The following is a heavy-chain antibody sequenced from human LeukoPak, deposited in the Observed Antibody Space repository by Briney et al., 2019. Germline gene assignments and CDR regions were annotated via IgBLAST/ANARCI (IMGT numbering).Heavy chain of an antibody. V-gene: IGHV4-59*12. D-gene: IGHD2-2*01. J-gene: IGHJ5*02. CDR2: IYYSGST. CDR3: ARGGYQLLAGDWFDP. Sequence: SETLSLTCTVSGGSISSYYWSWIRQPPGKGLEWVGYIYYSGSTNYNPSLKSRVTISVDRSKNQFSLKLSSVTAADTAVYYCARGGYQLLAGDWFDPWGQGTLVTVSS. CDR1: GGSISSYY.